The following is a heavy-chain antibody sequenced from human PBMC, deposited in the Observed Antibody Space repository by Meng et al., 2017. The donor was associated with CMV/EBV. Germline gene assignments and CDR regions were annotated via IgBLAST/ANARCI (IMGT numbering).Heavy chain of an antibody. CDR3: ARFSTFGYYDFWSGYYAHYYYYGMDV. CDR1: GYTLTSYD. D-gene: IGHD3-3*01. V-gene: IGHV1-8*01. Sequence: ASVKVSCKASGYTLTSYDINWVRQATGQGLEWMGWMNPNSGNTGYAQKFQGRVTMTRNTSISTAYMELSSLRSEDTAVYYCARFSTFGYYDFWSGYYAHYYYYGMDVWGQGTTVTVSS. CDR2: MNPNSGNT. J-gene: IGHJ6*02.